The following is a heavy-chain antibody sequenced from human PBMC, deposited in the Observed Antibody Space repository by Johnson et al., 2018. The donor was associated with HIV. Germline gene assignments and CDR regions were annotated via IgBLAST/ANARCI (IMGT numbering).Heavy chain of an antibody. J-gene: IGHJ3*02. CDR3: AREFLSSYGDYHGAFDI. CDR1: GFTFSNAW. D-gene: IGHD4-17*01. CDR2: IKSKTDGGTT. Sequence: VQLVESGGGFVKPGGSLRLSCAASGFTFSNAWMSWVRQAPGKGLEWVGRIKSKTDGGTTDYAAPVKGRFTISRDNSKNTLYLQMGSLRAEDMAVYYCAREFLSSYGDYHGAFDIWGQGTMVTVSS. V-gene: IGHV3-15*01.